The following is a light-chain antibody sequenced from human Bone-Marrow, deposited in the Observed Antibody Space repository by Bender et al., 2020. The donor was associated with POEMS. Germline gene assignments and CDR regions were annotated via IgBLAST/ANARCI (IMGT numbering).Light chain of an antibody. V-gene: IGLV4-69*01. CDR2: VNGDGSH. CDR3: QTWDTGIRV. Sequence: QLVLTQSPSASASLGASVKLTCTLTSGHSSYPIAWHQQQPEKGPRYLMKVNGDGSHDKGDEIPDRFSGSSSGAERYLTISSLQSEDEADYYCQTWDTGIRVFGGGTKLTVL. CDR1: SGHSSYP. J-gene: IGLJ3*02.